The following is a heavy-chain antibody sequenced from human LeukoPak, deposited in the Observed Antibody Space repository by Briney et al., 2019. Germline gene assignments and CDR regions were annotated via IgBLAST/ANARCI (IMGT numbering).Heavy chain of an antibody. CDR2: TYYRSKWYY. CDR3: ARGGEAIAT. Sequence: SQTLSLTCAISGDSVSSNSAGWSWIRQSPSRGLEWLGRTYYRSKWYYDYAASVKGRITINPDTSKNQFSLQLNSVTPEDTAVYYCARGGEAIATWDQGTLVTVSS. D-gene: IGHD2-2*02. V-gene: IGHV6-1*01. J-gene: IGHJ5*02. CDR1: GDSVSSNSAG.